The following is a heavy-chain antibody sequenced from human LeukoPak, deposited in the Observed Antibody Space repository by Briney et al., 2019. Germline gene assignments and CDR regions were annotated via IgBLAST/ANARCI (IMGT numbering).Heavy chain of an antibody. D-gene: IGHD6-6*01. CDR1: GYTFTSYD. J-gene: IGHJ6*02. CDR2: MNPNSGNT. V-gene: IGHV1-8*01. Sequence: ASVKVSCKASGYTFTSYDINWVRQATGRGLEWMGCMNPNSGNTGYAQKFQGRVTMTRNTSISTAYMELSSLRSEDTAVYYCARYVHSSSSDYYYYYGMDVWGQGTTVTVSS. CDR3: ARYVHSSSSDYYYYYGMDV.